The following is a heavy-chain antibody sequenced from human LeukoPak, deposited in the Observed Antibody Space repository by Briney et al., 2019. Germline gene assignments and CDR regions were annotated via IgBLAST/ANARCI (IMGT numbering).Heavy chain of an antibody. J-gene: IGHJ3*02. CDR2: ISGSGGST. D-gene: IGHD6-19*01. CDR3: AKSYSSGPDAFDI. V-gene: IGHV3-23*01. CDR1: GFTFSSYA. Sequence: PGGSLRLSCAPSGFTFSSYAMNWVRPAPGKGVEWVSGISGSGGSTYYADSVKGRFTISRNNSKNTLYLQINSLRAEDTAAYYCAKSYSSGPDAFDIWGQGTMVTVSS.